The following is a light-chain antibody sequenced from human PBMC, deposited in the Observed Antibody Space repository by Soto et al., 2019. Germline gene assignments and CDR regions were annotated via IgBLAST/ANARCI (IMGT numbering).Light chain of an antibody. CDR1: QDINTW. CDR3: QQYNIYPLT. V-gene: IGKV1D-16*01. Sequence: DVQMTQSPSSLSASVGDRVTITCRASQDINTWLAWYQQKAEKAPKSLIYAASSLQTGVPSRFSGSQSETDFTLTISSLQPEDSATYYCQQYNIYPLTFGGGTKVEIK. CDR2: AAS. J-gene: IGKJ4*01.